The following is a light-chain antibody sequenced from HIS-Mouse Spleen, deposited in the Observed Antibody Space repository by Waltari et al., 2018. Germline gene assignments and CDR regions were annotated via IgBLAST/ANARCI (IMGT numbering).Light chain of an antibody. CDR3: YSAADNNVV. J-gene: IGLJ2*01. CDR2: KDS. V-gene: IGLV3-27*01. Sequence: SYELTRPSSLSVSPGQTARITCSGDVLAKKYARWFQQKPGKAPVLVIYKDSERPSGIPARFSGSSSGTTVTLTISGAQVEDEADYYCYSAADNNVVFGGGTK. CDR1: VLAKKY.